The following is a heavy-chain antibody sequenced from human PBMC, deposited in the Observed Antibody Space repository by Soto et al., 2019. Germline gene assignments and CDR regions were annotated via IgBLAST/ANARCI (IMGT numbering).Heavy chain of an antibody. CDR2: IYYSGST. V-gene: IGHV4-59*01. J-gene: IGHJ3*02. CDR1: GGSISSYY. CDR3: ARAPPFYSYGRPDAFDI. Sequence: SETLSLTCTVCGGSISSYYWSWIRQPPGKGLEWIGYIYYSGSTNYNPSLKSRVTISVDTSKNQFSLKLSSVTAADTAVYYCARAPPFYSYGRPDAFDIWGQGTMVTVSS. D-gene: IGHD5-18*01.